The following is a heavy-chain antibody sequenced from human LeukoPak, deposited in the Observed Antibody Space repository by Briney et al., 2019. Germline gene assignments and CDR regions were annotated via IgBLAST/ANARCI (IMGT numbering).Heavy chain of an antibody. J-gene: IGHJ4*02. Sequence: QSGGSLRLSCAASGFIFSSYAMHWVRQAPGKGLEWVAVISYDGSNKYYADSVKGRFNISRDNSKNTLYLQMNSLRAEDTAVYNCARDHEAAGDYWGQGTLVTVSS. D-gene: IGHD6-13*01. V-gene: IGHV3-30-3*01. CDR2: ISYDGSNK. CDR1: GFIFSSYA. CDR3: ARDHEAAGDY.